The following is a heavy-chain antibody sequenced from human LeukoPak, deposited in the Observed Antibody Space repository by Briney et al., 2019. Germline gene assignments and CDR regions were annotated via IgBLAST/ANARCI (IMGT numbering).Heavy chain of an antibody. V-gene: IGHV3-30*04. Sequence: GGSLRLSCAASGFTFSSYAMHWVRQAPGKGLEWLAVISYDGSNKYYADSVKGRFTISRDNSKNTLYLQMNSLRAEDTAVYYCAKDALDGSYRYKPLFDYWGQGTLVTVSS. D-gene: IGHD3-16*02. J-gene: IGHJ4*02. CDR2: ISYDGSNK. CDR1: GFTFSSYA. CDR3: AKDALDGSYRYKPLFDY.